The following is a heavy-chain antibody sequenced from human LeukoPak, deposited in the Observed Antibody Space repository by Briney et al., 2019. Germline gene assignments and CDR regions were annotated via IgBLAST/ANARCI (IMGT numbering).Heavy chain of an antibody. CDR3: ARVAFSGAVDY. CDR1: GGSFSGYY. D-gene: IGHD1-14*01. J-gene: IGHJ4*02. V-gene: IGHV4-34*01. CDR2: INHRGST. Sequence: SETMSLTCVVYGGSFSGYYWSWIRQPPGKRLEWIGEINHRGSTNYNPSLKSRVTISVDTSKNQCSLKLSSVTAADTAVYYCARVAFSGAVDYWGQGTLVTVSS.